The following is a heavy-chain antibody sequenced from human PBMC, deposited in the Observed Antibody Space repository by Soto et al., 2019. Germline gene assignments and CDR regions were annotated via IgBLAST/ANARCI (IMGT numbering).Heavy chain of an antibody. CDR2: IRSKPYGGAA. J-gene: IGHJ4*02. CDR1: GFTLGDYA. D-gene: IGHD5-12*01. V-gene: IGHV3-49*03. Sequence: GGSLRLSCTGSGFTLGDYAVSWFRRAPGKGLEWVGFIRSKPYGGAAENATSVKGRFTISRYDSKSIAYLQMNSLETEDTAGYYCSRIKDYSGFADLDYWGQGALVTVSS. CDR3: SRIKDYSGFADLDY.